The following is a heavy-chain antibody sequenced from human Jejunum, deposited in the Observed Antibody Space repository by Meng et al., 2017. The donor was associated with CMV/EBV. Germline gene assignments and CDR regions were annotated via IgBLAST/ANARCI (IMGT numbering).Heavy chain of an antibody. CDR2: IYHSGTT. V-gene: IGHV4-38-2*02. J-gene: IGHJ6*02. D-gene: IGHD2-2*01. CDR3: ARDCSSTSCYMGGYYHYYGMDV. Sequence: WGWIPQPPGKGLEWIASIYHSGTTTYYNPSLKSRVTISVDTSKNWFSLKLTSVTAADTAIYYCARDCSSTSCYMGGYYHYYGMDVWGQGTTVTVSS.